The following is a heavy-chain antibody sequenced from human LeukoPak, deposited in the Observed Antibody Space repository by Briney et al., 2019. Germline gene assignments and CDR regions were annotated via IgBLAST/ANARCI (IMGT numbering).Heavy chain of an antibody. V-gene: IGHV3-21*01. CDR2: ISSSSSYI. Sequence: TGGSLRFSCAASGFTFSSYSMNWVRQAPGKGLEWVSSISSSSSYIYYADSVKGRFTISRDNAKNSLYLQMNSLRAEDTAVYYCARQESRNYYFEGLDYWGQGTLVTVSS. CDR3: ARQESRNYYFEGLDY. D-gene: IGHD3-22*01. CDR1: GFTFSSYS. J-gene: IGHJ4*02.